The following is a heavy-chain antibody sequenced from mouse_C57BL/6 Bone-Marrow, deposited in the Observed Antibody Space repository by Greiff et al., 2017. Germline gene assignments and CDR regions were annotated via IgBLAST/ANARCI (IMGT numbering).Heavy chain of an antibody. CDR3: AKELDSSGYGFAY. V-gene: IGHV1-26*01. CDR2: LNPNNGGT. J-gene: IGHJ3*01. D-gene: IGHD3-2*02. Sequence: VQLQQSGPELVKPGASVKISCKASGYTFTDYYMNWVKQSHGKSLEWIGDLNPNNGGTSYNQKFKGKATLTVDTSSSTAYMELRSLTSEDSAVYYCAKELDSSGYGFAYWGQGTLVTVSA. CDR1: GYTFTDYY.